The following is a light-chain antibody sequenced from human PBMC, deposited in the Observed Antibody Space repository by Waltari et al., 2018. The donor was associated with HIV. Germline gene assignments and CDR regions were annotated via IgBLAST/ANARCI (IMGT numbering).Light chain of an antibody. CDR2: VNSDGSQ. CDR3: QTWDTGLVL. Sequence: QLVLTQSPSASASLGASVKLTSTLSADHINYAIARHPQRPEKGPRYLMKVNSDGSQNKGDVIPDRFSGSKSGAERYLTISSLQSEDEADYYCQTWDTGLVLFGGGTKLTVL. J-gene: IGLJ2*01. CDR1: ADHINYA. V-gene: IGLV4-69*01.